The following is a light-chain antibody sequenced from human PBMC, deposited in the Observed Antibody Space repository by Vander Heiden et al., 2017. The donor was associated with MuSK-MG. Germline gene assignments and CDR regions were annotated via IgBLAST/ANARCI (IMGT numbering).Light chain of an antibody. CDR3: QQYNNWPQT. CDR1: QSVSSN. Sequence: EIVMTQSPATLSVSPGERATLSCRASQSVSSNLAWYRQKPGQAPRPLIYGASTRATGIPARFSGSGSGTEFTLTISSLQSEDFAVSYCQQYNNWPQTFGQGTKLEIK. CDR2: GAS. J-gene: IGKJ2*01. V-gene: IGKV3-15*01.